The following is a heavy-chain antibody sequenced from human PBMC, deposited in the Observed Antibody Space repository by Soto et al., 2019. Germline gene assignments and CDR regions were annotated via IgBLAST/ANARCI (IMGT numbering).Heavy chain of an antibody. CDR3: ARGGGDYGDYGGAFDI. J-gene: IGHJ3*02. D-gene: IGHD4-17*01. CDR2: TYYRSKWYN. CDR1: GDSVSSNSAA. Sequence: SQTLSLTCAISGDSVSSNSAAWNWFRQSPSRGLEWLGRTYYRSKWYNDYAVSVKSRITINPDTSKNQFSLQLNSVTPEDTAVYYCARGGGDYGDYGGAFDIWGQGTMVTVSS. V-gene: IGHV6-1*01.